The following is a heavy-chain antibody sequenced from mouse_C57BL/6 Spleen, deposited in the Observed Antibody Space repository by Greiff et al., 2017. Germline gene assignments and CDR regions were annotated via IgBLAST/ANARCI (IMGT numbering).Heavy chain of an antibody. CDR3: ARGDYGNYDAMDY. CDR1: GYTFTSYG. D-gene: IGHD2-1*01. Sequence: LQESGAELARPGASVKLSCKASGYTFTSYGISWVKQRTGQGLEWIGEIYPRSGNTYYNEKFKGKATLTADKSSSTAYMELRSLTSEDSAVYFCARGDYGNYDAMDYWGQGTSVTVSS. CDR2: IYPRSGNT. V-gene: IGHV1-81*01. J-gene: IGHJ4*01.